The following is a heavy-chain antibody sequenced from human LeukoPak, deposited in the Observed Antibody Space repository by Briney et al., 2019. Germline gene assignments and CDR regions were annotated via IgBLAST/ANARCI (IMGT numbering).Heavy chain of an antibody. J-gene: IGHJ3*02. CDR1: GYSYTRYW. V-gene: IGHV5-51*01. D-gene: IGHD1-1*01. CDR3: ARLSNTTGGAFDI. Sequence: GESLKISCKGSGYSYTRYWIGWVRQMPGKGLEWMGIIYPGHSDTKDSPSLQGQVTISADKSTSTAYLQWSSLKASDTAMYYCARLSNTTGGAFDIWGQGTMVTVSS. CDR2: IYPGHSDT.